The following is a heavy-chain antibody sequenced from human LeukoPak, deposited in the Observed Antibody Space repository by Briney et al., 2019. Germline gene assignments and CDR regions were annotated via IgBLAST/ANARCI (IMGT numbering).Heavy chain of an antibody. D-gene: IGHD6-13*01. V-gene: IGHV4-34*01. CDR2: INHSGST. J-gene: IGHJ4*02. CDR1: GFTFSNSW. CDR3: ARRRNPYSSSWYYGY. Sequence: GSLRLSCAASGFTFSNSWMSWIRQPPGKGLEWIGEINHSGSTNYNPSLKSRVTISVDTSKNQFSLKLSSVTAADTAVYYCARRRNPYSSSWYYGYWGQGTLVTVSS.